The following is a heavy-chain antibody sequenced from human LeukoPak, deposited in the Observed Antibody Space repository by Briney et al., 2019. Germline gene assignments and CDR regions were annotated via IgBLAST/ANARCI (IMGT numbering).Heavy chain of an antibody. J-gene: IGHJ5*02. CDR1: GFTFSSYG. D-gene: IGHD3-22*01. CDR2: ISSSSSTI. V-gene: IGHV3-48*01. CDR3: ARRSGYYYDSKGLDP. Sequence: GGSLRLSCAASGFTFSSYGMTWVRQAPGKGLEWVSYISSSSSTIYYADSVKGRFTISRDNAKNSLYLQLNSLGAEDTAVYYCARRSGYYYDSKGLDPWGQGTLVTVSS.